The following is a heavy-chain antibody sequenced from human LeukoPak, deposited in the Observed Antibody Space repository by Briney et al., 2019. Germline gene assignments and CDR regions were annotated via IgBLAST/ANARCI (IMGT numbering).Heavy chain of an antibody. CDR2: IGTAGDT. CDR3: ARGAYGDYAFDY. Sequence: PGGSLRLSCAASGFTFSSYDMPWVRHATGKGLEWVSGIGTAGDTYYPGSVKGRFTISRENAKNSLYLQMNSLRAGDTAVYYCARGAYGDYAFDYWGQGTLVTVSS. D-gene: IGHD4-17*01. V-gene: IGHV3-13*01. CDR1: GFTFSSYD. J-gene: IGHJ4*02.